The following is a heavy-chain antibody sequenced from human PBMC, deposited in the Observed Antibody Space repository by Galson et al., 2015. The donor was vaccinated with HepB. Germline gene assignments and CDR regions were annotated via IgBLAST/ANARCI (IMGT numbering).Heavy chain of an antibody. CDR2: INPSGGST. J-gene: IGHJ6*03. D-gene: IGHD6-13*01. CDR3: AQSTPIAAAGNYYYYYYMDV. V-gene: IGHV1-46*01. Sequence: SVKVSCKASGGTFSSYIISWVRQAPGQGLEWMGIINPSGGSTSYAQKFQGRVTMTRDTSTSTVYMELSSLRSEDTAVYYCAQSTPIAAAGNYYYYYYMDVWGKGTTVTVSS. CDR1: GGTFSSYI.